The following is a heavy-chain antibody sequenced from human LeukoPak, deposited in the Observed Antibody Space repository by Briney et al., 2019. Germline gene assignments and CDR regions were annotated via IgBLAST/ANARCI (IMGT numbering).Heavy chain of an antibody. CDR2: IIPIFGTA. V-gene: IGHV1-69*06. CDR1: GGTFSSYA. CDR3: ARDSRGDVWGSYRYTNWFDP. D-gene: IGHD3-16*02. J-gene: IGHJ5*02. Sequence: ASVKVSCKASGGTFSSYAISWVRQAPGQGLEWMGGIIPIFGTANYAQKFQGRVTITADKSTSTAYMELSSLRSEDTAVYYCARDSRGDVWGSYRYTNWFDPWGQGTLVTVSS.